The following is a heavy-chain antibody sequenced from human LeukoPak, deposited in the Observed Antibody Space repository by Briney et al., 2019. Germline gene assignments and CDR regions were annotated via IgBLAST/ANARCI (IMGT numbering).Heavy chain of an antibody. CDR2: MNPNSGNT. Sequence: ASVKVSCKASGYTFTDYYMHWVRQAPGQGLEWMGWMNPNSGNTGYAQKFQGRVTMTRNTSISTAYMELSSLRSEDTAVYFCTRGASVGPDYWGQGTLVTVSS. D-gene: IGHD1-26*01. J-gene: IGHJ4*02. CDR1: GYTFTDYY. V-gene: IGHV1-8*02. CDR3: TRGASVGPDY.